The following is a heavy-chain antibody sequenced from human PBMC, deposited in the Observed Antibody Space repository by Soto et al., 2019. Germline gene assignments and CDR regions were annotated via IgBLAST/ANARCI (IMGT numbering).Heavy chain of an antibody. CDR2: IYYSGST. CDR3: ARHRINYGMDV. V-gene: IGHV4-39*01. Sequence: SETLSLTCTVSGGSISSSNYYWGWIRQPPGKGLEWIGSIYYSGSTYYNPSLKSRVTISVDTSKNQFSLKLSSVTAADTAVYYCARHRINYGMDVWGQGTTVTVPS. J-gene: IGHJ6*02. CDR1: GGSISSSNYY.